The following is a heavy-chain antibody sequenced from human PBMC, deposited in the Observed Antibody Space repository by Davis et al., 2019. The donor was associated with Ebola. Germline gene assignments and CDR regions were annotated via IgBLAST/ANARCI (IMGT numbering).Heavy chain of an antibody. CDR3: ARDQRIASTMVRGVVGYFDY. Sequence: SETLSLTCTVSGGSIISSSSYWGWIRQPPRKGLEWIGSIYYSGITYYNPSLKSRVTISVDTSKNQFSLKLSSVTAADTAVYYCARDQRIASTMVRGVVGYFDYWGQGTLVTVSS. D-gene: IGHD3-10*01. CDR2: IYYSGIT. CDR1: GGSIISSSSY. V-gene: IGHV4-39*02. J-gene: IGHJ4*02.